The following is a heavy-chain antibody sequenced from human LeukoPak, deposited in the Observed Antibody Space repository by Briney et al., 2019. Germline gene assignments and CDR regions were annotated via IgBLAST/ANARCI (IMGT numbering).Heavy chain of an antibody. V-gene: IGHV1-2*02. CDR3: ARADRLHGGPYLIGP. CDR1: GYSFTHYY. J-gene: IGHJ5*02. D-gene: IGHD2-21*01. CDR2: INPNSGGT. Sequence: AXXKVSCKPSGYSFTHYYMHWVRQAPGQGLEWMGWINPNSGGTSSAQKFQGRVTMTRDTSISTVYMEVSWLTSDDTAIYYCARADRLHGGPYLIGPWGQGTLVTVSS.